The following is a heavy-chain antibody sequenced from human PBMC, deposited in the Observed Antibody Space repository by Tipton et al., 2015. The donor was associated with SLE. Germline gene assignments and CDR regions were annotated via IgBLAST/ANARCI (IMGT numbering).Heavy chain of an antibody. Sequence: TLSLTCTFSGGSISSSSYYWSWIRQPPGKGLEWIGYIYYSGSTNYNPSLKSRVTISVDTSKNQFSLKLSSVTAADTAVYYCARSLGVAFDIWGQGTMVTVSS. J-gene: IGHJ3*02. CDR3: ARSLGVAFDI. D-gene: IGHD1-26*01. CDR2: IYYSGST. V-gene: IGHV4-61*01. CDR1: GGSISSSSYY.